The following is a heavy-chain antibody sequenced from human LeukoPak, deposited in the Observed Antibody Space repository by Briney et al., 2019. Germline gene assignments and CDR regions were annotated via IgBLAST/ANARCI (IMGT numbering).Heavy chain of an antibody. J-gene: IGHJ4*02. CDR1: GYTFTGYY. CDR3: ARANLVSTTSNFDY. CDR2: INPNSGGT. V-gene: IGHV1-2*02. D-gene: IGHD4-17*01. Sequence: ASVKASCKASGYTFTGYYMHWVRQAPGQGLEWMGWINPNSGGTNYAQKFQGRVTMTRDTSISTAYMELSRLRSDDTAVCYCARANLVSTTSNFDYWGQGTLVTVSS.